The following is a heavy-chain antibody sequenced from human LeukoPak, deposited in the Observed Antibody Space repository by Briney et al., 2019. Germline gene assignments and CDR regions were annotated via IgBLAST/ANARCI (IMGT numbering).Heavy chain of an antibody. V-gene: IGHV4-39*01. CDR2: AHHSGTT. CDR3: ARLPLGLVGPNGFDI. D-gene: IGHD3-16*01. Sequence: PSETLSLTCAVSGDSITSGRYYWAWIRQPPGKGLEYIGNAHHSGTTYYNPSLKSRVTLAVDTSKNHFSLNLTSVTAADTATYFCARLPLGLVGPNGFDIWGQGTRVTVSS. J-gene: IGHJ3*02. CDR1: GDSITSGRYY.